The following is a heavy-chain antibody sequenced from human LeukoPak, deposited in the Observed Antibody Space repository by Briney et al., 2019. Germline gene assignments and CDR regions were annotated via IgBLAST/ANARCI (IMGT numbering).Heavy chain of an antibody. Sequence: GGSLRLSCAASGXTFSTYSMNWVRQAPGKGLVWVSRINGDGSAATYADSVRGRFTISRDNARNTVHLQMNSLTAEDTAVYYCARAVFVTASDYWGQGILVTVSS. J-gene: IGHJ4*02. D-gene: IGHD2-21*02. CDR1: GXTFSTYS. CDR3: ARAVFVTASDY. V-gene: IGHV3-74*01. CDR2: INGDGSAA.